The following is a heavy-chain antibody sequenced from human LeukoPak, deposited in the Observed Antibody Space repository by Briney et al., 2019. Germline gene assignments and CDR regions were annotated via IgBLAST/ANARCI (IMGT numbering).Heavy chain of an antibody. J-gene: IGHJ4*02. Sequence: GGSLRLSCAASGFTFSSYAMSWVRQAPGKGLEWVSAIGGSGGSTYYADSVKGRFTISRDSSKNTLYLQMNSLRAEDTAVYYCARRGAEVGTTIAPGDYWGQGSLVTVSS. CDR1: GFTFSSYA. CDR3: ARRGAEVGTTIAPGDY. D-gene: IGHD1-26*01. V-gene: IGHV3-23*01. CDR2: IGGSGGST.